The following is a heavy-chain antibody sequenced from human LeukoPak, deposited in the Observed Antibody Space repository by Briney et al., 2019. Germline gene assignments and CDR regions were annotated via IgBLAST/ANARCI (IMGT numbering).Heavy chain of an antibody. V-gene: IGHV4-38-2*01. Sequence: SETLSLTCAVSGFSISSGYYWGWIRQPPGKGLEWIGSIYYSGSTYYNPSLKSRVTISVDTSKNQFSLKLTSVTAADTAVYYCVRGSYCSGGSCYADLDYWGQGTLVTVSS. CDR3: VRGSYCSGGSCYADLDY. D-gene: IGHD2-15*01. J-gene: IGHJ4*02. CDR1: GFSISSGYY. CDR2: IYYSGST.